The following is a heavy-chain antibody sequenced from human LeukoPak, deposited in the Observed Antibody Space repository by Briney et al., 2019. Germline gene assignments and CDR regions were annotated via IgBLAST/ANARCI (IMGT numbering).Heavy chain of an antibody. CDR3: AYVGYCSSTSCGPFDC. V-gene: IGHV5-51*01. D-gene: IGHD2-2*03. CDR1: GYSFTSYW. CDR2: IYPGDSDT. Sequence: GESLKVSCKGSGYSFTSYWIGWVRQMPGKGLEWMGIIYPGDSDTRYSPSFQGQVTISADKTISTAYLQWSSLKASDTAMYYCAYVGYCSSTSCGPFDCWGQGTLVTVSS. J-gene: IGHJ4*02.